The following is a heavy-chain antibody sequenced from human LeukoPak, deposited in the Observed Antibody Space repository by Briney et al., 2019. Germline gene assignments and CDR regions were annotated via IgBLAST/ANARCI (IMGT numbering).Heavy chain of an antibody. V-gene: IGHV4-39*07. J-gene: IGHJ4*02. CDR3: ARESYSSSYLFDF. Sequence: SETLSLTCTVSGGSISSSSNYWGWIRQPPGKGLEWIGSIYYSGTTYYNPSLKSRVTISLDTSKNLFSLKVNSVTAADTAVYFCARESYSSSYLFDFWGQGTLVTVSS. CDR1: GGSISSSSNY. CDR2: IYYSGTT. D-gene: IGHD6-6*01.